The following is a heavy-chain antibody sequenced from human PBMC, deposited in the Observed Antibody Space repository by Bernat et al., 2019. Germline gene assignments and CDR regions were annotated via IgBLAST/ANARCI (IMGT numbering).Heavy chain of an antibody. V-gene: IGHV3-30*01. CDR3: AREGGHCSGGSCTHDPPLDY. CDR2: ISYDGSNK. J-gene: IGHJ4*02. CDR1: GFTFSSYA. D-gene: IGHD2-15*01. Sequence: QVQLVESGGGVVQPGRSLRLSCAASGFTFSSYAMHWVRQAPGKGLEWVAVISYDGSNKYYADSVKGRFTISRDNSKNTLYLQMNSLRAEDTAVYYCAREGGHCSGGSCTHDPPLDYWGQGTLVTVSS.